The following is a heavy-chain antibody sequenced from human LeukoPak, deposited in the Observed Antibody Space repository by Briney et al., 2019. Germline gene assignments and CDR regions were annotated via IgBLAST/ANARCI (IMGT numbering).Heavy chain of an antibody. J-gene: IGHJ5*02. CDR2: INHSGST. Sequence: PSETLSLTCTVSGGSISSSSYYWGWIRQPPGKGLEWIGEINHSGSTNYNPSLKSRVTISVDTSKHQFSLKLSSVTAADTAVYYCARGAPRYCSSTSCYKGARNWFDPWGQGTLVTVSS. CDR1: GGSISSSSYY. CDR3: ARGAPRYCSSTSCYKGARNWFDP. V-gene: IGHV4-39*07. D-gene: IGHD2-2*02.